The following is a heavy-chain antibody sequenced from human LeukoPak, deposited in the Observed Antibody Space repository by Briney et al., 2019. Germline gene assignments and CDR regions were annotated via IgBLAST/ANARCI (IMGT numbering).Heavy chain of an antibody. D-gene: IGHD4-23*01. Sequence: GGSLRLSCAASGLTFSSYAMSWVRQAPGKGLQWVSSISSSSSYIYYADSVKGRFTISRDNAKNSLYLQMNSLRAEDTAVYYCARDPYYGGNSTAFDIWGQGTMVTVSS. CDR2: ISSSSSYI. CDR1: GLTFSSYA. J-gene: IGHJ3*02. V-gene: IGHV3-21*01. CDR3: ARDPYYGGNSTAFDI.